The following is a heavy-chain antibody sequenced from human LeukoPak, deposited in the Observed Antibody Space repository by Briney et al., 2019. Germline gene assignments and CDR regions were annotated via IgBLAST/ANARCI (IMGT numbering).Heavy chain of an antibody. Sequence: GRSLRLSCAASGFTFSSYGMHWVRQAPGKGLEWLAVISYDGSNKYYAESVKGRLTISRDNSKNTMYLQMNSLRGEDTAVYYCAKDGIAVAEDWGQGTLVIVSS. D-gene: IGHD6-19*01. V-gene: IGHV3-30*18. CDR1: GFTFSSYG. J-gene: IGHJ4*02. CDR2: ISYDGSNK. CDR3: AKDGIAVAED.